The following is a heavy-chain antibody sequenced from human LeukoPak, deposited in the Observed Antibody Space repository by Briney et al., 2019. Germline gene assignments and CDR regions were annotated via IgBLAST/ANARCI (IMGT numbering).Heavy chain of an antibody. V-gene: IGHV3-23*01. CDR2: ISASGDRT. D-gene: IGHD3-10*01. CDR3: AKGGYGSGTLPLGY. CDR1: GFSFSSHA. J-gene: IGHJ4*02. Sequence: PGGSLRLSCAASGFSFSSHAMSWVRQAPGKGLEWVSGISASGDRTYYADSVKGRFTISRDNSKDTLFLQLKSLRAEDTALYYCAKGGYGSGTLPLGYWGQGTLVTVSS.